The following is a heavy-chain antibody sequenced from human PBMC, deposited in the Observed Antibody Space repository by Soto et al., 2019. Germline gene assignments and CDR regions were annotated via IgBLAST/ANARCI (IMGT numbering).Heavy chain of an antibody. D-gene: IGHD5-18*01. V-gene: IGHV4-30-4*01. Sequence: QVQLQESGPGLVKPSQTLSLTCTVSGDSISSNNNYWSWIRQPPGEGLEWIGFISYSGTTSYSPSLKSRVAISLDTSKNQFSLCLSSVNAADTAVYYCARGRGYSYGLDPWGQGTLVTVSS. CDR3: ARGRGYSYGLDP. CDR2: ISYSGTT. J-gene: IGHJ5*02. CDR1: GDSISSNNNY.